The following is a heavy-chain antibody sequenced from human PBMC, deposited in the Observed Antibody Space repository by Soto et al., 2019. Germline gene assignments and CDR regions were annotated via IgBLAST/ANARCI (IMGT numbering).Heavy chain of an antibody. CDR3: ARGTVTTRNYYYYGMDV. V-gene: IGHV1-8*01. CDR2: MNPNSGNT. D-gene: IGHD4-17*01. Sequence: ASVKVSCKASGYTFTSYDINWVRQATGQGLEWMGWMNPNSGNTGYAQKFQGRVTMTRNTSISTAYMELSSLRSEDTAVYYCARGTVTTRNYYYYGMDVWGQGTTVTV. J-gene: IGHJ6*02. CDR1: GYTFTSYD.